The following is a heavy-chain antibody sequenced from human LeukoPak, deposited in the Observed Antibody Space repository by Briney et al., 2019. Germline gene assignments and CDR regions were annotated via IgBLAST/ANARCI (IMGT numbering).Heavy chain of an antibody. CDR1: GFTFSSYW. J-gene: IGHJ5*02. V-gene: IGHV3-74*01. D-gene: IGHD6-13*01. CDR3: ARPTKEGSSWYWWFDP. CDR2: INNDGSST. Sequence: TGGSLRLSCAASGFTFSSYWMHWVRQAPGKGLVWASRINNDGSSTSYADSVKGRFTISRDNAKNTLYLQMNSLRAEDTAVYYCARPTKEGSSWYWWFDPWGQGTLVTVSS.